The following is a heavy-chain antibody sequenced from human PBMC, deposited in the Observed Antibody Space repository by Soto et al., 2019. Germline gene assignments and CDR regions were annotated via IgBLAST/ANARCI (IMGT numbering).Heavy chain of an antibody. CDR2: INHSGSA. Sequence: SETLSLTCAVSGESFSGYIWTWIRQTPGKGLQWIGQINHSGSASYNPSLKSRVTISVDTSKNQFSLKLSSVTAADTAVYYCARGQHTYSSSWYYFDYWGQGTLVTVSS. CDR3: ARGQHTYSSSWYYFDY. J-gene: IGHJ4*02. V-gene: IGHV4-34*01. CDR1: GESFSGYI. D-gene: IGHD6-13*01.